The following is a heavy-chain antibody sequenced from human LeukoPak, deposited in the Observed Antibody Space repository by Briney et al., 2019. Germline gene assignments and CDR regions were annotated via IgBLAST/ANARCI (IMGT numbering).Heavy chain of an antibody. CDR3: ARDHHPGYHDSLGFIWLDP. Sequence: PGGSLRLSCAASGFTFNSFGIHWVRQAPGKGLEWVAVIYYDGSNNFYSDSVKGRFTISRDNSKNTVFLQMSSLRAEDTDVYYCARDHHPGYHDSLGFIWLDPWGQGTLVSVSS. CDR1: GFTFNSFG. CDR2: IYYDGSNN. J-gene: IGHJ5*02. D-gene: IGHD3-22*01. V-gene: IGHV3-30*12.